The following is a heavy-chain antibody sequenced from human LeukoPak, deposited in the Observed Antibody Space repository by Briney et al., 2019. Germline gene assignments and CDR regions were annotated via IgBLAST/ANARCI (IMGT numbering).Heavy chain of an antibody. D-gene: IGHD2-15*01. Sequence: PSETLSLTCSVSGYSISSGYYWGWIRQPPGKALEWIGSIYHSGSTYYNPSLKSRVTISVDTSKNQFSLKLRSVTAADTAVYYCARTACSGGTCYSQRGAFDIWGQGTMVTVSS. CDR1: GYSISSGYY. V-gene: IGHV4-38-2*02. CDR2: IYHSGST. J-gene: IGHJ3*02. CDR3: ARTACSGGTCYSQRGAFDI.